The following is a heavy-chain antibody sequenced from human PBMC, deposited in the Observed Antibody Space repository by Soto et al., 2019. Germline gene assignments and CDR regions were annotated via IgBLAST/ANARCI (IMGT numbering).Heavy chain of an antibody. D-gene: IGHD5-18*01. V-gene: IGHV3-30-3*01. CDR1: GFTFSTYA. CDR2: ISYDGSNK. CDR3: ARSEDTAMTYYYFDY. Sequence: QVQLVESGGGVVQPGRSLRLSCAASGFTFSTYAIHWVRQAPGKGLEWVAVISYDGSNKYYADSVKGRFTISRDNSKNTLYLQRNSLRAEDTAVYYCARSEDTAMTYYYFDYWGQGTLVTVSS. J-gene: IGHJ4*01.